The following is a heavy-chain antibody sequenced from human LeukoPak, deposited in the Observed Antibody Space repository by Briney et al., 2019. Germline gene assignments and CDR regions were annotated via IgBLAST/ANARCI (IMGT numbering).Heavy chain of an antibody. CDR2: ISGSGGST. D-gene: IGHD3-3*01. Sequence: GGSLRLSCAASGFTFSSYAMSWVRQAPGKGLEWVSAISGSGGSTYYADSVKGRFTISRDNSKNTLYLQMNSLRAEDTAVYYCATTPLLLGVAMGVKFDYWGQGTLVTVSS. V-gene: IGHV3-23*01. CDR3: ATTPLLLGVAMGVKFDY. CDR1: GFTFSSYA. J-gene: IGHJ4*02.